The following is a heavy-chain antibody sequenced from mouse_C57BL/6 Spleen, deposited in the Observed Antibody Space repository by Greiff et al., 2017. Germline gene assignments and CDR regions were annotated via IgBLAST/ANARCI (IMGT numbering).Heavy chain of an antibody. CDR1: GYSFTDYN. J-gene: IGHJ4*01. CDR2: INPNYGTT. V-gene: IGHV1-39*01. CDR3: ASPDGDYAIDY. Sequence: VQLQQSGPGLVKPGASVKLSCKASGYSFTDYNMNWVKQSNGKSLEWFGVINPNYGTTNYNQKFKVKATLTVDQSSSTTYMQLNSLTSEDSAVDYWASPDGDYAIDYWGQGTSVTDSS. D-gene: IGHD2-3*01.